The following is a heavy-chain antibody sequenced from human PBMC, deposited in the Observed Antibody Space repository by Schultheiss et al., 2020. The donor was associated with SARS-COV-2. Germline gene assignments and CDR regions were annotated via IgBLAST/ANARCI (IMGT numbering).Heavy chain of an antibody. D-gene: IGHD6-19*01. J-gene: IGHJ4*02. Sequence: ASVKVSCKASGYTFTGYYMHWVRQAPGQGLEWMGRINPNSGGTNYAQKFQGRVTMTRDTSISTVYMELSSLRSEDTAVYYCARDRGSGWVIDYWGQGTLVTVSS. CDR3: ARDRGSGWVIDY. CDR2: INPNSGGT. CDR1: GYTFTGYY. V-gene: IGHV1-2*06.